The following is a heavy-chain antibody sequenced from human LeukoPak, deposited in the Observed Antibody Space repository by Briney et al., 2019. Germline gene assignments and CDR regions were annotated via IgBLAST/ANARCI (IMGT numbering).Heavy chain of an antibody. D-gene: IGHD3-10*01. Sequence: GWSLPLSCAASGFIFSSYEMNWVRQAPGKGLEWVSYISGSGSTIYYADSVQGRFTISRGNVKISLYLQMNSLRAEDTAIYYCVSAYGGLLDYWGQGILVTVSS. CDR1: GFIFSSYE. J-gene: IGHJ4*02. V-gene: IGHV3-48*03. CDR2: ISGSGSTI. CDR3: VSAYGGLLDY.